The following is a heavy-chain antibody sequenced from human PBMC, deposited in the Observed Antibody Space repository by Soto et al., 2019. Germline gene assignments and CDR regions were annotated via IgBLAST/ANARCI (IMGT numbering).Heavy chain of an antibody. D-gene: IGHD6-13*01. CDR2: ISGTGRST. V-gene: IGHV3-23*01. CDR1: GFTFSDCA. Sequence: GGSLRLSCEASGFTFSDCAMSWVRQAPGKGLEWVSGISGTGRSTFYADSVKDRFTISRDNSKNTLYLQMNSLRAEDTAVYYCAKGRIAAAGHPFDYWGQGTLVTVSS. J-gene: IGHJ4*02. CDR3: AKGRIAAAGHPFDY.